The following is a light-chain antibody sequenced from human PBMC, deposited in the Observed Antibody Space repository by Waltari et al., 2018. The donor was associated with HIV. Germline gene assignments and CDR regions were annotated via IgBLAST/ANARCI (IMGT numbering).Light chain of an antibody. CDR3: QQYDNLPSYT. CDR2: DAS. J-gene: IGKJ2*01. V-gene: IGKV1-33*01. Sequence: DIQMTQSPSSLSASVGDRVTITCQASQDISNYLNWYQQKPGKAPKLLIYDASNLETGVPSRCSGSGSGTDVTFTISSLQPEDIATYYCQQYDNLPSYTFGQGTKLEIK. CDR1: QDISNY.